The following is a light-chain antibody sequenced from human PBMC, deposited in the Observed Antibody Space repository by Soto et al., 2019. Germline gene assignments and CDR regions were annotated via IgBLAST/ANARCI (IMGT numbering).Light chain of an antibody. CDR2: RAS. CDR3: QQYGSSQT. J-gene: IGKJ1*01. Sequence: EIVLTQSPGTLSLSPGERATLSCRASQSVSSNYLAWYQQKPGQAPRLLIYRASSRATGIPDRFSGGGSGTDFTLAITRLEPEDFAVYYCQQYGSSQTFGQGTKVDIK. CDR1: QSVSSNY. V-gene: IGKV3-20*01.